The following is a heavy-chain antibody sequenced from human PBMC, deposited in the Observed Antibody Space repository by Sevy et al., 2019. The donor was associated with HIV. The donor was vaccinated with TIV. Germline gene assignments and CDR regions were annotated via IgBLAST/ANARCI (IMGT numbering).Heavy chain of an antibody. J-gene: IGHJ4*02. CDR1: RYTFSDHL. V-gene: IGHV1-2*02. CDR3: AISQPAAGVASWLYDFDY. CDR2: IKPNSGGT. D-gene: IGHD6-19*01. Sequence: ASVKVSCQASRYTFSDHLIHWVRQAPGQGLAWMGWIKPNSGGTRLAQRFQGRVTLTRDASISTAFMELTRLQSDDTAVYYGAISQPAAGVASWLYDFDYWGQGTRVTVSS.